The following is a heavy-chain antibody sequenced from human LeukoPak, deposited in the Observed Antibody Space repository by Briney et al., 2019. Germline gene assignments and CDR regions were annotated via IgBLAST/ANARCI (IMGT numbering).Heavy chain of an antibody. CDR3: ARDSDYSDMDV. D-gene: IGHD4-11*01. Sequence: PGRSLRLSCAASGFTVSSNYMSWVRQAPGKGLEWVSVIYSGGSTYYADSVKGRFTISRDNSKNTLYLQMNSLRAEDTAVYYCARDSDYSDMDVWGKGTTVTVSS. V-gene: IGHV3-53*01. CDR1: GFTVSSNY. CDR2: IYSGGST. J-gene: IGHJ6*03.